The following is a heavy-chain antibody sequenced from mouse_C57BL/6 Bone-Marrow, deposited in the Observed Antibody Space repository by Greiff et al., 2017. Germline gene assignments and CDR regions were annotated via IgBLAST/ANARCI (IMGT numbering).Heavy chain of an antibody. Sequence: VHLVESGAELVRPGASVKLSCKASGYTFTDYYINWVKQRPGQGLEWIARIYPGSGNTYYTEKFKGKATLTAEKSSSTAYMQLSSLTSEDSAVYFCASGPYYFDYWGQGTTLTVSS. CDR1: GYTFTDYY. J-gene: IGHJ2*01. CDR3: ASGPYYFDY. V-gene: IGHV1-76*01. CDR2: IYPGSGNT.